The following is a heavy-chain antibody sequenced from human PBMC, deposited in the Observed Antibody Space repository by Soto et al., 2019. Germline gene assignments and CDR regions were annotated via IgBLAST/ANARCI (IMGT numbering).Heavy chain of an antibody. CDR1: GDSISNLDYF. J-gene: IGHJ5*01. D-gene: IGHD7-27*01. Sequence: SETLSLTCSVSGDSISNLDYFWTWIRQPPGQALEYIGYIYKSATTYYNPSFESRVAISVDTSKSQFSLNVTSVTVADTAVYFCARGRYCLTGRCFPNWFDSWGQGALVTVYS. CDR2: IYKSATT. V-gene: IGHV4-30-4*01. CDR3: ARGRYCLTGRCFPNWFDS.